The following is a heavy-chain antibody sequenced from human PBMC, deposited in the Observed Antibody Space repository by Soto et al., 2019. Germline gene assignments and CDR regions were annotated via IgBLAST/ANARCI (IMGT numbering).Heavy chain of an antibody. CDR1: GYTFPSYG. CDR3: ERDVGVIAARPADY. J-gene: IGHJ4*02. D-gene: IGHD6-6*01. CDR2: ISAYNGNT. V-gene: IGHV1-18*01. Sequence: ASVKVSCKASGYTFPSYGISWVRQAPGQGLEWMGWISAYNGNTNYAQKLQGRVTMTTDTSTSTAYMELRSLRSDDTAVYYCERDVGVIAARPADYWGQGTLVTVSS.